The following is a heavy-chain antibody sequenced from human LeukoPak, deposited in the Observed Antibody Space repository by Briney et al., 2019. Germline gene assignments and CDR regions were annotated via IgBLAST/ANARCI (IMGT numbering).Heavy chain of an antibody. Sequence: GGSLRLSCAASGFTFSSYAIHWVRQAPGKGLEWVAVISYDGSNKYYADSVKGRFTISRDNSKNTLYLQMNSLRAEDTAVYYCARPVGGYCSGGSCPRAAFDIWGQGTMVTVSS. CDR3: ARPVGGYCSGGSCPRAAFDI. CDR1: GFTFSSYA. V-gene: IGHV3-30-3*01. D-gene: IGHD2-15*01. CDR2: ISYDGSNK. J-gene: IGHJ3*02.